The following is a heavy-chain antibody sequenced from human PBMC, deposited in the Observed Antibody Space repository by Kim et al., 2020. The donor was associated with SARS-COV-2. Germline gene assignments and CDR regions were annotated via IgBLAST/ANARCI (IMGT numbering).Heavy chain of an antibody. Sequence: SETLSLTCAVYGASFSGYYWSWIRQPPGKGLEWIGEINHSGSTNYNPSLKSRVTISVDTSKNQFSLKLSSVTAADTAVYYCARGRRAAQSGLRYFDWLFGFDPWGQGTLVTVSS. J-gene: IGHJ5*02. CDR2: INHSGST. D-gene: IGHD3-9*01. CDR1: GASFSGYY. V-gene: IGHV4-34*01. CDR3: ARGRRAAQSGLRYFDWLFGFDP.